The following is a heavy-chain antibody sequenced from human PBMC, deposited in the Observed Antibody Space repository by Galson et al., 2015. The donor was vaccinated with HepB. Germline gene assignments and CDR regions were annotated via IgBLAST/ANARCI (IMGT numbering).Heavy chain of an antibody. V-gene: IGHV1-2*06. Sequence: SVKVSCKASGGTFSSYAISWVRQAPGQGLEWMGRINPNSGGTNYAQKFQGRVTMTRDTSISTAYMELSRLRSDNTAVYYCARTDLRNYDYIWGSYVWFDPWGQGTLVTVSS. CDR2: INPNSGGT. CDR3: ARTDLRNYDYIWGSYVWFDP. J-gene: IGHJ5*02. D-gene: IGHD3-16*01. CDR1: GGTFSSYA.